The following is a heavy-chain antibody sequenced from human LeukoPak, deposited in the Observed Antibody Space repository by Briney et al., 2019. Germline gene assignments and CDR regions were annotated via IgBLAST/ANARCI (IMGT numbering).Heavy chain of an antibody. D-gene: IGHD3-22*01. CDR3: TTDYYDSSGYYLPDY. CDR2: IKSKTDGGTT. V-gene: IGHV3-15*01. Sequence: GGSLRLSCAASGFSFSTYGMSWVRQAPGKGLEWVGRIKSKTDGGTTDYAAPVKGRFTISRDDSKNTLYLQMNSLKTEDTAVYYCTTDYYDSSGYYLPDYWGQGTLVTVSS. CDR1: GFSFSTYG. J-gene: IGHJ4*02.